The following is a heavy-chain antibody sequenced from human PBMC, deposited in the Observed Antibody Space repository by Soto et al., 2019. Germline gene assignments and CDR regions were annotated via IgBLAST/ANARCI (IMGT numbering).Heavy chain of an antibody. D-gene: IGHD2-2*02. V-gene: IGHV4-59*01. CDR2: IYYSGST. CDR1: GGSISSYY. Sequence: LSLTCTVSGGSISSYYWSWIRQPPGKGLEWIGYIYYSGSTNYNPSLKSRVTISVDTSKNQFSLKLSSVTAADTAVYYCAREGTAAIDYWGQGTLVTVSS. J-gene: IGHJ4*02. CDR3: AREGTAAIDY.